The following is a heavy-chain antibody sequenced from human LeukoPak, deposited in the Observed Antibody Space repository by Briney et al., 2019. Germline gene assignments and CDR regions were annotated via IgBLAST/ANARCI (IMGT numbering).Heavy chain of an antibody. CDR1: GFSFESYG. D-gene: IGHD3-10*01. V-gene: IGHV3-20*04. CDR2: INWNGGTT. J-gene: IGHJ4*02. CDR3: ARDYGSGSYYNGIDY. Sequence: PGGSLRLSCAASGFSFESYGMTWVRQVPGKGLEWVSYINWNGGTTDYADSVKGRFTISRGNGMSSLYLQMNSLRAEDTALYYCARDYGSGSYYNGIDYWGQGTLVSVSS.